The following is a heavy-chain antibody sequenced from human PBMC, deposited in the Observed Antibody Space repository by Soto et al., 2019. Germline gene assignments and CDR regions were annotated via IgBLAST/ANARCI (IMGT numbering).Heavy chain of an antibody. CDR1: GYTFTSYG. D-gene: IGHD3-22*01. CDR2: ISAYNGNT. Sequence: ASVKVSCKASGYTFTSYGISWVRQAPGQGLEWMGWISAYNGNTNYAQKLQGRVTMTTDTSTSTAYMELRSLRSDDTAVYYCARDKGYYYDSSGYKPFDYWGQGTLDTVSS. CDR3: ARDKGYYYDSSGYKPFDY. V-gene: IGHV1-18*04. J-gene: IGHJ4*02.